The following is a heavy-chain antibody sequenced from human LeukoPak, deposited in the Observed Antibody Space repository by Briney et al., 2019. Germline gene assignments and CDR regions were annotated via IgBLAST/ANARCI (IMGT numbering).Heavy chain of an antibody. CDR2: IYHSGST. D-gene: IGHD2-15*01. V-gene: IGHV4-30-2*01. J-gene: IGHJ5*02. Sequence: SETLSLTCAVSGGSIGSGGYSWSWIRQPPGKGLEWIGYIYHSGSTYYNPSLKSRVTISVDRSKNQFSLKLSSVTAADTAVYYCARGGILFPDNWFDPWGQGTLVTVSS. CDR3: ARGGILFPDNWFDP. CDR1: GGSIGSGGYS.